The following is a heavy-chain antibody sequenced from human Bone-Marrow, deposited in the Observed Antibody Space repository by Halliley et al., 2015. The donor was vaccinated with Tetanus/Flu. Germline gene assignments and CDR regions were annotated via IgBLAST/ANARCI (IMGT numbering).Heavy chain of an antibody. V-gene: IGHV2-5*02. J-gene: IGHJ3*01. Sequence: LVKPTQTLTLTCTFSGFSLSTTGVGVGWIRQPPGKALEWLALIYWDDDKRYSPSLKSKLTITKGTSKNQVVVTMTNVDPWDTATYYCARRYGEGGRLNAFDVWGQGTKVTVSS. D-gene: IGHD3-10*01. CDR2: IYWDDDK. CDR1: GFSLSTTGVG. CDR3: ARRYGEGGRLNAFDV.